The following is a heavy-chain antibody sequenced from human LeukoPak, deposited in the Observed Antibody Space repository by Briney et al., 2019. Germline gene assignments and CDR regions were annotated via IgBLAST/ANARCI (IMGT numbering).Heavy chain of an antibody. D-gene: IGHD2-2*01. CDR2: INHSGST. CDR1: GESFSGYY. J-gene: IGHJ3*02. V-gene: IGHV4-34*01. Sequence: SETLSLTCAVYGESFSGYYWSWIRQPPGKGLEWIGEINHSGSTNYNPSLKNRVTISVDTSKNQFSLKLSSVTAADTAVYYCARVVQGFDDFEIWGQGTVVTVSS. CDR3: ARVVQGFDDFEI.